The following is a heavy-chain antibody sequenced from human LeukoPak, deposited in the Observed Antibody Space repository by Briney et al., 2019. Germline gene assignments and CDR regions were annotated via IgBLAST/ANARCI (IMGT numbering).Heavy chain of an antibody. J-gene: IGHJ6*03. CDR2: IIPMFGTA. V-gene: IGHV1-69*06. CDR3: AGVVGLTGYSSSWYSGYYYYMDV. CDR1: GGTFSSYA. Sequence: SVKVSCEASGGTFSSYAISWVRQAPGQGLEWMGGIIPMFGTANYAQKFQDRVTITADKSTSTAYMELSSLRSEDTAVYYCAGVVGLTGYSSSWYSGYYYYMDVWGRGTTVTVSS. D-gene: IGHD6-13*01.